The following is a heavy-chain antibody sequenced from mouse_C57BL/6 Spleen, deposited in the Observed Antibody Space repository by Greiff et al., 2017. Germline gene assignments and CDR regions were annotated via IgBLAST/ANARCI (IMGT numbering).Heavy chain of an antibody. Sequence: VQLKESGAELVRPGASVKLSCTASGFNIKDDYMHWVKQRPEQGLEWIGWIDPENGDTEYASKFQGKATITADTSSNTAYLQLSSLTSEDTAVYYCTTSYDYDSAWFAYWGQGTLVTVSA. D-gene: IGHD2-4*01. CDR3: TTSYDYDSAWFAY. CDR2: IDPENGDT. J-gene: IGHJ3*01. CDR1: GFNIKDDY. V-gene: IGHV14-4*01.